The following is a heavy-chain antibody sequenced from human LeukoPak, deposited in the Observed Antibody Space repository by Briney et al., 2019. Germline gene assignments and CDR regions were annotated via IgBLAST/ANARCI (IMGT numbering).Heavy chain of an antibody. D-gene: IGHD3-3*01. Sequence: ASVKVSCKASGYTFTGYYMHWVRQAPGQGLEWMGWISAYNGNTNYAQKLQGRVTMTTDTSTSTAYMELRSLRSDDTAVYYCARESYYDFWSGYWRNLDYWGQGTLVTVSS. CDR2: ISAYNGNT. CDR3: ARESYYDFWSGYWRNLDY. V-gene: IGHV1-18*04. CDR1: GYTFTGYY. J-gene: IGHJ4*02.